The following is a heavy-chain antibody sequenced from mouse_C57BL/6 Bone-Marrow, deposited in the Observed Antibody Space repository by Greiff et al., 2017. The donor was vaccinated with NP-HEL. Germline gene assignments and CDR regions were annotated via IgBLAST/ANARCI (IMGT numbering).Heavy chain of an antibody. CDR3: ATLIYYYGSSYGFAY. V-gene: IGHV3-6*01. CDR2: ISYDGSN. Sequence: DVKLQESGPGLVKPSQSLSLTCSVTGYSITSGYYWNWIRQFPGNKLEWMGYISYDGSNNYNPSLKNRISITRDTSKNQFFLKLNSVTTEDTATYYWATLIYYYGSSYGFAYWGQGTLVTVSA. CDR1: GYSITSGYY. J-gene: IGHJ3*01. D-gene: IGHD1-1*01.